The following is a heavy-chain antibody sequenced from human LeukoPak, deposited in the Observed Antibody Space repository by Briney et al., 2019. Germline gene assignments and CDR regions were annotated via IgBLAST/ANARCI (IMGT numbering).Heavy chain of an antibody. D-gene: IGHD6-19*01. CDR2: IYPGDSDT. J-gene: IGHJ6*04. CDR3: ARLSRAVLTYGMDV. CDR1: GYIFTSYW. V-gene: IGHV5-51*01. Sequence: GASLQISCKGSGYIFTSYWIAWVRQLPGKGLEWMGIIYPGDSDTRYSPSFQGQVTISADKSISTAYLQWSSLKASDTAMYYCARLSRAVLTYGMDVWGKGTTVTVSS.